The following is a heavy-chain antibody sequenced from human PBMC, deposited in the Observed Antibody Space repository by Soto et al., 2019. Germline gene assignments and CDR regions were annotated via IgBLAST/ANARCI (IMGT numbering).Heavy chain of an antibody. V-gene: IGHV3-64D*08. CDR1: AFTFSSYP. Sequence: GGSLRLSCSASAFTFSSYPMHLVRQAQGKGLEYVSAISSNGGSTYYADSVKGRFTISRDNSKNSLYLQMSSLRAEDTAVYYCVKNHYDFRSGYSHFDYWGQGTLVTVSS. CDR2: ISSNGGST. J-gene: IGHJ4*02. CDR3: VKNHYDFRSGYSHFDY. D-gene: IGHD3-3*01.